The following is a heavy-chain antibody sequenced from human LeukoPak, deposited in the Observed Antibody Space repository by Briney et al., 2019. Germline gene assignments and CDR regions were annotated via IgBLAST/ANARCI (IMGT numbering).Heavy chain of an antibody. V-gene: IGHV1-2*04. J-gene: IGHJ4*02. D-gene: IGHD3-22*01. CDR1: GYTFTGYY. CDR3: AREGYYDSSGYSE. CDR2: INPNSGGT. Sequence: ASVKVSCKASGYTFTGYYMHWVRQAPRQGLEWMGWINPNSGGTNYAQKFQGWVTMTRDTSISTAYMELSRLRSDDTAVYYCAREGYYDSSGYSEWGQGTLVTVSS.